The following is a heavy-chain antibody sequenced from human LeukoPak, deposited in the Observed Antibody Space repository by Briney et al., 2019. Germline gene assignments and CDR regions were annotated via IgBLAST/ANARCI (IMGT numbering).Heavy chain of an antibody. Sequence: SETLSLTCAVSDDSFSSHYWTWIRQPPGKGLEWTGYISYIGCTNYNPSLKSRVTISIDTSKNQFSLKLSSVTAADTAVYYCARDLVAVTKGFDIWGQGTMVSVSS. CDR2: ISYIGCT. J-gene: IGHJ3*02. D-gene: IGHD4-17*01. V-gene: IGHV4-59*11. CDR3: ARDLVAVTKGFDI. CDR1: DDSFSSHY.